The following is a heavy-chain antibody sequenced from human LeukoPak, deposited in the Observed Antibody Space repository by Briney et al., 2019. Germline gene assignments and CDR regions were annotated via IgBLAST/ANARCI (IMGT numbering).Heavy chain of an antibody. D-gene: IGHD1-26*01. J-gene: IGHJ4*02. CDR2: ISLAGQT. CDR1: GGSISGTNW. Sequence: SETLSLTCGVSGGSISGTNWWSWVRQPPGQDLEWIGEISLAGQTNYNPSLNGRVTMSLDKSSNQLSLHLTSVTAADTATYFCSRESGPFCPFGYWGQGTLVIVSS. CDR3: SRESGPFCPFGY. V-gene: IGHV4/OR15-8*02.